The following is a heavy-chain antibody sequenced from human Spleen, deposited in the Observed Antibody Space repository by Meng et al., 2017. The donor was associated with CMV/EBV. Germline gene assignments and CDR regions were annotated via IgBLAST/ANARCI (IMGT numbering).Heavy chain of an antibody. CDR3: ARAQASYEFWSGWNY. Sequence: SETLSLTCAVYGGSFSGYYYWGWIRQPPGKGLEWIGTVYYSGGTYYSPSLKSRVTISVDTSKNQFSLKLSSVTAADTAMYYCARAQASYEFWSGWNYWGQGILVTVSS. CDR2: VYYSGGT. J-gene: IGHJ4*02. V-gene: IGHV4-39*07. D-gene: IGHD3-3*01. CDR1: GGSFSGYYY.